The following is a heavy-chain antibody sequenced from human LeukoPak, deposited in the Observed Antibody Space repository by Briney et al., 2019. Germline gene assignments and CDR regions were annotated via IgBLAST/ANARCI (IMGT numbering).Heavy chain of an antibody. D-gene: IGHD4-17*01. CDR2: IFKSGST. V-gene: IGHV4-30-4*01. Sequence: NPSETLSLTCTVSGGSISSGRYYWSWIRQPPGKGLEWIGYIFKSGSTYYNPSLKSRVSISIDTSKNQFSLKLSSVAAADTAVYYCARVTAVTSVDYWGQGTLVTVS. J-gene: IGHJ4*02. CDR1: GGSISSGRYY. CDR3: ARVTAVTSVDY.